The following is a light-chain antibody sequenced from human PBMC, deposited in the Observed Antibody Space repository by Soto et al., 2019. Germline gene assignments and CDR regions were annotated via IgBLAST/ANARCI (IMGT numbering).Light chain of an antibody. Sequence: DIVMTQSPDSLAVSLGERATINCKSSQSVLYNSDNKNYLAWYQQKPGQPPKLLINWASTRASGVPDRFSASESGTDFTLTITSLQAEDVAVYYCQQFYSSPYPFGQGTKLEIK. CDR2: WAS. CDR3: QQFYSSPYP. J-gene: IGKJ2*01. V-gene: IGKV4-1*01. CDR1: QSVLYNSDNKNY.